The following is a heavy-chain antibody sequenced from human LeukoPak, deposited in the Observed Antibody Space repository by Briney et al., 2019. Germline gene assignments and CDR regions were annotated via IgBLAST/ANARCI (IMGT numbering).Heavy chain of an antibody. CDR1: GFTFGSYG. CDR2: ISYDGRNK. Sequence: GRSLILFCAASGFTFGSYGMHWVRQAPGKGLEWVAVISYDGRNKYYVDSVKGRFTISRDNSKNTLYLQMNSLRAEDTAVYYCAKDWHTVTSFDYWGQGTLVTVSS. D-gene: IGHD4-17*01. J-gene: IGHJ4*02. V-gene: IGHV3-30*18. CDR3: AKDWHTVTSFDY.